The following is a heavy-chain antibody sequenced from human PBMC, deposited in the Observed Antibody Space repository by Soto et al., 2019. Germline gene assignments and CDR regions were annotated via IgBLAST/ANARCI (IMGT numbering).Heavy chain of an antibody. CDR2: IIPIFGTA. D-gene: IGHD3-22*01. CDR3: AGYYYDSSGYYY. CDR1: GGTFSSYA. Sequence: ASVKVSCKASGGTFSSYAMSWVRQAPGQGLEWMGGIIPIFGTANYAQKFQGRVTITADESTSTAYMELSSLRSEDTAVYYCAGYYYDSSGYYYWGQGTLVTVSS. J-gene: IGHJ4*02. V-gene: IGHV1-69*13.